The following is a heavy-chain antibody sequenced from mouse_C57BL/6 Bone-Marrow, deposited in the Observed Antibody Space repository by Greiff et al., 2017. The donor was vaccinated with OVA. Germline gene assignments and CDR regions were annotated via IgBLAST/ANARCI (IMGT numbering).Heavy chain of an antibody. CDR1: GFTFSSYG. CDR3: ARPNYYGLAWFAY. CDR2: ISSGGSYT. J-gene: IGHJ3*01. D-gene: IGHD1-1*01. V-gene: IGHV5-6*01. Sequence: EVMLVESGGDLVKPGGSLKLSCAASGFTFSSYGMSWVRQTPDKRLEWVATISSGGSYTYYPDSVKGRFTISRDNAKNTLYLQMSSLKSEDTAMYYCARPNYYGLAWFAYWGQGTLVTVSA.